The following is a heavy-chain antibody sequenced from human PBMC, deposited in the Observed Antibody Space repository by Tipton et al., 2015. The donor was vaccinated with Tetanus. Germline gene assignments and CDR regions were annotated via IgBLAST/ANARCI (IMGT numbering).Heavy chain of an antibody. V-gene: IGHV4-39*02. CDR1: GASISDKKYY. CDR3: ARHLYGYWFDP. Sequence: LRLSCTVSGASISDKKYYWGWIRQAPGKGLEWIASIYFEGSTYYSPSLKSRLTIDVDTSQNVFSLKLTSVTAADTAVYFCARHLYGYWFDPWGQGALVTVSS. D-gene: IGHD2/OR15-2a*01. CDR2: IYFEGST. J-gene: IGHJ5*02.